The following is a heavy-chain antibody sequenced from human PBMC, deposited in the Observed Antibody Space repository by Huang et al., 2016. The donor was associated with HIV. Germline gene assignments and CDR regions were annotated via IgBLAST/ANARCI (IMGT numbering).Heavy chain of an antibody. V-gene: IGHV1-2*02. CDR3: ARASRGVFDY. CDR2: INPNSGYT. D-gene: IGHD3-10*01. J-gene: IGHJ4*02. Sequence: QVQLVQSGAEVKKHGASVKVSCKASGYSFTFTAYYMHWVRQAPGQGLKWRGWINPNSGYTNYAQNLQGRVTMTRVTSISTAYMELSSLRSDDTAVYYCARASRGVFDYWGQGTLVTVSS. CDR1: GYSFTFTAYY.